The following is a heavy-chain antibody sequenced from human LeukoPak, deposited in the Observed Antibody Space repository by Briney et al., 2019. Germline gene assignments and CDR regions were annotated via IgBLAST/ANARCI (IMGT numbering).Heavy chain of an antibody. CDR3: ARAFGGSYHIFAFDI. V-gene: IGHV3-21*04. Sequence: GGSLRLSCAASGFTFSSYSTNWVRQAPGKGLEWVSSISSSSSYIYFADSVKGRFTLSRDNSKNTLYLQMNSLKTVDTAVYYCARAFGGSYHIFAFDIWGQGTMVTVSS. J-gene: IGHJ3*02. CDR2: ISSSSSYI. CDR1: GFTFSSYS. D-gene: IGHD1-26*01.